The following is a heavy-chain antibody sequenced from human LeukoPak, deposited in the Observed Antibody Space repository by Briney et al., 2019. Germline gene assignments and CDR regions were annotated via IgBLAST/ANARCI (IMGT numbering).Heavy chain of an antibody. V-gene: IGHV3-13*01. CDR3: ARSNPGDHAFDI. Sequence: GGSLRLSCAASGFTFSSYDMHWVRQATGKGLEWVSAIGTAGDTYYPGSVKGRFTISRENAKNSLYLQMNSLRAGDTAVYYCARSNPGDHAFDIWGQGTMVTVSS. CDR2: IGTAGDT. J-gene: IGHJ3*02. CDR1: GFTFSSYD.